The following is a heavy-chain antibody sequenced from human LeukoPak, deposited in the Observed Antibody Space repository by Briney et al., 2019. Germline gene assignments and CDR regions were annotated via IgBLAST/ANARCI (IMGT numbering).Heavy chain of an antibody. CDR2: IYYSGST. CDR3: ARARVLTNFYYYYGMDV. CDR1: GGSFSGYY. J-gene: IGHJ6*02. Sequence: SETLSLTCAVYGGSFSGYYWSWIRQHPGKGLEWIGYIYYSGSTYYNPSLKSRVTISVDTSKNQFSLKLSSVTAADTAVYYCARARVLTNFYYYYGMDVWGQGTTVTVSS. V-gene: IGHV4-31*11. D-gene: IGHD3-10*01.